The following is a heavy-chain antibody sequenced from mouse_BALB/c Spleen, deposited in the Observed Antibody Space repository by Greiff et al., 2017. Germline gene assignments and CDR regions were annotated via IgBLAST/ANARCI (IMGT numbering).Heavy chain of an antibody. D-gene: IGHD4-1*01. CDR1: GFTFSDYY. Sequence: DGHLVESGGGLVKPGGSLKLSCAASGFTFSDYYMYWVRQTPEKRLEWVATISDGGSYTYYPDSVKGRFTISRDNAKNNLYLQMSSLKSEDTAMYYCARAETGSFAYWGQGTLVTVSA. CDR2: ISDGGSYT. CDR3: ARAETGSFAY. J-gene: IGHJ3*01. V-gene: IGHV5-4*02.